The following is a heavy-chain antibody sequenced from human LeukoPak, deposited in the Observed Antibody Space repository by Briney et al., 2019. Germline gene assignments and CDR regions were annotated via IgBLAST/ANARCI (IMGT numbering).Heavy chain of an antibody. Sequence: GGSLRLSCAASGFIVSSNYMSWVRQAPGKGLEWVSVIYSGGSTYYADSVKGRFTISRHDSKNTLYLQMNSLRAEDTAVYYCAILSGSGSYSYFDYWGQGTLVTVSS. CDR1: GFIVSSNY. D-gene: IGHD3-10*01. V-gene: IGHV3-53*04. J-gene: IGHJ4*02. CDR3: AILSGSGSYSYFDY. CDR2: IYSGGST.